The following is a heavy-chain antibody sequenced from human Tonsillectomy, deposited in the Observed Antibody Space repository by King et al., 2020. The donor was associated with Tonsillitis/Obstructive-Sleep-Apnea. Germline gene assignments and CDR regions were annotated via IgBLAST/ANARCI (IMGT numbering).Heavy chain of an antibody. CDR3: AKDWGSTTYYFDY. CDR1: GFTFSSYA. Sequence: VQLVESGGGLVQPGGSLRLSCAASGFTFSSYAMSWVRQAPGKGLEWVSAISDNGGSTYYADSVKGRFTISRDNSKYTVYLQMNSLRAEDTAVYYCAKDWGSTTYYFDYCGQGTLVTVSS. J-gene: IGHJ4*02. V-gene: IGHV3-23*04. CDR2: ISDNGGST. D-gene: IGHD1-26*01.